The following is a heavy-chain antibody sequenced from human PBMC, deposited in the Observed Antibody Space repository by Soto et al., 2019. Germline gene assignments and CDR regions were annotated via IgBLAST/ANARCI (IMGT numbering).Heavy chain of an antibody. J-gene: IGHJ4*02. CDR2: IHYSGST. CDR1: GVSLGSGDYH. Sequence: SETLSLTCTVSGVSLGSGDYHWGWIRQPPGKGLEWIGYIHYSGSTYYNPSLKSRVTISIDTSKNQLSLKLSSVTAADTAVYYCVRDQRGYNSLDDWGQGTLVTVSS. CDR3: VRDQRGYNSLDD. D-gene: IGHD1-20*01. V-gene: IGHV4-30-4*01.